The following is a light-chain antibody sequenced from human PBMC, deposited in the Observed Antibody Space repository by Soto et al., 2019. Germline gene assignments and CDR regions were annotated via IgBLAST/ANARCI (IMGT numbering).Light chain of an antibody. CDR2: GAS. CDR1: QSVSSSH. CDR3: QQKVT. V-gene: IGKV3-20*01. Sequence: EIVLTQSPGTLSLSPGERATLSCRASQSVSSSHLAWYQQIPGQAPRLLIYGASSRATGIPDRFSGSGSGTDFTLTISRLEPEDFAVYDCQQKVTFGQGSRLEIK. J-gene: IGKJ5*01.